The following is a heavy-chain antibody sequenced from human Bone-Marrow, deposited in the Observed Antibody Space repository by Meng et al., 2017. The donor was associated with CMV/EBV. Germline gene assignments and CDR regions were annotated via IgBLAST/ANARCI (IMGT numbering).Heavy chain of an antibody. CDR3: ARGNSAKYYYGMDV. J-gene: IGHJ6*02. CDR1: GYTFTSYD. Sequence: ASVKVSCKASGYTFTSYDINWVRQATGQGLEWMGWMNPNSGNTGYAQKFQGRVTMTRNTSISTAYMELSSLRSGDTAVYYCARGNSAKYYYGMDVWGQGTMVTVSS. D-gene: IGHD5-24*01. CDR2: MNPNSGNT. V-gene: IGHV1-8*01.